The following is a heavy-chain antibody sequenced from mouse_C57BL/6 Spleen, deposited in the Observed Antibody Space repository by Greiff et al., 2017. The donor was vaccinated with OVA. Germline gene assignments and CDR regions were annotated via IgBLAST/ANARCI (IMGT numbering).Heavy chain of an antibody. CDR3: ARTHYGSGDD. V-gene: IGHV1-76*01. CDR2: IYPGSGNT. Sequence: QVQLKESGAELVRPGASVKLSCKASGYTFTDYYINWVKQRPGQGLEWIARIYPGSGNTYYNEKFKGKATLTAEKSSSTAYMQLSSLTSEDSAVYFCARTHYGSGDDWGQGTTLTVSS. CDR1: GYTFTDYY. J-gene: IGHJ2*01. D-gene: IGHD1-1*01.